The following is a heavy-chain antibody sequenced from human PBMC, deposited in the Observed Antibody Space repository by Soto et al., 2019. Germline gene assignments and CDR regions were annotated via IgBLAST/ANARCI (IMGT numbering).Heavy chain of an antibody. CDR2: IKSKSDGETT. CDR3: TTGYSYGLRNR. D-gene: IGHD5-18*01. V-gene: IGHV3-15*01. Sequence: EVQLVESEGGLVKPGGSLRLSCTASGFPISNAWMFWVRQVSGKGLEWVGRIKSKSDGETTDYAASVKGRFTISRDDSKNTLYLQMTSLKNEDTAVYYCTTGYSYGLRNRWGQGTLVTVSS. CDR1: GFPISNAW. J-gene: IGHJ4*02.